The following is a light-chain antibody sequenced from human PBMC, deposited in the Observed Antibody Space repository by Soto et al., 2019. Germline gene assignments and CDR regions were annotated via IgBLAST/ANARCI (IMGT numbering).Light chain of an antibody. CDR2: EVS. CDR3: SSYTSSSTLVI. Sequence: QSALTQPASVSGSPGQSITISCTGTSSDVGGYNYVSWYQQHPGKAPKLMISEVSHRPSGVSNRFSGSKSGNTASLTISGLQAEDEADYYGSSYTSSSTLVIFGGGTKLTVL. J-gene: IGLJ2*01. V-gene: IGLV2-14*01. CDR1: SSDVGGYNY.